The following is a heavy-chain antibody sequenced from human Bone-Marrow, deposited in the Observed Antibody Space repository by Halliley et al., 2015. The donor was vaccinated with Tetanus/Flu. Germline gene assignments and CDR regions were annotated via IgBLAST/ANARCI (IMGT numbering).Heavy chain of an antibody. V-gene: IGHV1-18*04. CDR3: PRAPLGSGSSPLGF. J-gene: IGHJ4*02. Sequence: QVQLVQSGAEVKKPGASVRVSCKTSGYTFSDYGLNWVRQAPGPGLQWMGWISSFTGDTDLAEKFQGRITLTTDTSTKTGYMELRNLSSDATAVYFCPRAPLGSGSSPLGFWGQGSLVTVSS. D-gene: IGHD3-16*01. CDR1: GYTFSDYG. CDR2: ISSFTGDT.